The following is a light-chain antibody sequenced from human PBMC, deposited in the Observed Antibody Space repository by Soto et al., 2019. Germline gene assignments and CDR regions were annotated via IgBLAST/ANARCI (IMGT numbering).Light chain of an antibody. CDR1: SSNVGSYKL. Sequence: QLVLTQPASVSGSPGQSITISCTGTSSNVGSYKLVSWYQQHPGKAPKLMIFEANKRPSGVSNRFSGSKSGNTASLTISGLKVEYEADYYCCSSGGSPTYVYGTRTMLTVL. CDR2: EAN. J-gene: IGLJ1*01. V-gene: IGLV2-23*01. CDR3: CSSGGSPTYV.